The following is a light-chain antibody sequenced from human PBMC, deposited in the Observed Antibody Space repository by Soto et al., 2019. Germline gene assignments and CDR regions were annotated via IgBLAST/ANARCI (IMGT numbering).Light chain of an antibody. CDR3: QHYNSYSEA. CDR1: QSISSY. CDR2: DAS. J-gene: IGKJ1*01. V-gene: IGKV1-39*01. Sequence: DIQMTQSPSSLSASVGAGVTITCRASQSISSYLNWYQQKPGKAPKVLIYDASRLQSGVPSRFSGSGSATDFTLTISSLQPEDFATYYCQHYNSYSEAFGQGTKVELK.